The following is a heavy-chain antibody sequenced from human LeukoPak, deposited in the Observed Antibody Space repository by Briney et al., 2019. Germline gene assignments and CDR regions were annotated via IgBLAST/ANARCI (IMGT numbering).Heavy chain of an antibody. CDR1: GFTFSSYG. CDR2: IRYDGSNK. Sequence: GGSLRLSCAASGFTFSSYGMHWVRQAPGEGLEWVAFIRYDGSNKYYADSVKGRFTISRDNSKNTLYLQMNSLRAEDTAVYYCAKDLPLRFDPWGQGTLVTVSS. CDR3: AKDLPLRFDP. J-gene: IGHJ5*02. V-gene: IGHV3-30*02.